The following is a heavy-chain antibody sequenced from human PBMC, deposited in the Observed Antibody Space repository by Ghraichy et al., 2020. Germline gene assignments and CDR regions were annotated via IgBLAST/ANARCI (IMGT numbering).Heavy chain of an antibody. J-gene: IGHJ4*02. CDR2: INLGGTT. V-gene: IGHV4-34*01. CDR1: GRSFGDFY. Sequence: SETLSLTCAVYGRSFGDFYCSWIRQSPGKGLEWIGDINLGGTTNYNPSLKSRVVISVDTSKNHFSLTVNSVPAADTAIYYCATLAVTVHNFDFWGRGTLVTVSS. CDR3: ATLAVTVHNFDF. D-gene: IGHD6-19*01.